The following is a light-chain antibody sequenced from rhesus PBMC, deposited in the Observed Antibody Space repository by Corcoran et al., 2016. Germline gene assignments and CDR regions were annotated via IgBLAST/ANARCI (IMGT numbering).Light chain of an antibody. Sequence: DIVMTQTPLSLPVTPGEPASISCRSSQSLLDSEDGNTNLDWYLQKPGQSPQLLIYEVSNRASGVPERFRGRGSDTDFTLKSSRVEAEDGGVFYCMQALEFPYTFGQGTKVEIK. CDR2: EVS. J-gene: IGKJ2*01. V-gene: IGKV2-104*02. CDR3: MQALEFPYT. CDR1: QSLLDSEDGNTN.